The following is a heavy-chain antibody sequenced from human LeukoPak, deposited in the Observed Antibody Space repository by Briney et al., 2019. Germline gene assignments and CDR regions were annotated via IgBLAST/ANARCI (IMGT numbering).Heavy chain of an antibody. V-gene: IGHV3-21*01. Sequence: GGSLRLSCAASGFTFSSYSMNWVRQAPGKGLEWFSSISSSSSYIYYADSVKGRFTISRDNAKNSLYLQMNSLRAEDTAVYYCARLKAAAGDYWGQGTLVTVSS. CDR2: ISSSSSYI. D-gene: IGHD6-13*01. CDR1: GFTFSSYS. J-gene: IGHJ4*02. CDR3: ARLKAAAGDY.